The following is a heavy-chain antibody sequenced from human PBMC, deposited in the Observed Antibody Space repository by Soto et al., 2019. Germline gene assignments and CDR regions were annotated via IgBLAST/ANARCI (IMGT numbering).Heavy chain of an antibody. CDR3: ARVGFYGSGSYTEYYFDY. CDR2: INPSGGST. CDR1: GYTFTIHY. J-gene: IGHJ4*02. D-gene: IGHD3-10*01. V-gene: IGHV1-46*03. Sequence: ASVKVSCKASGYTFTIHYMHWVRQAPGQGLEWMGIINPSGGSTSYAQKFQGRVTMTRDTSTSTVYMELSSLRSEDTAVYYCARVGFYGSGSYTEYYFDYWGQGTLVTVSS.